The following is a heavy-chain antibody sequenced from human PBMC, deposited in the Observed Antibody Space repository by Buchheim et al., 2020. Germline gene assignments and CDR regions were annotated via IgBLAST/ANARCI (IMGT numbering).Heavy chain of an antibody. D-gene: IGHD4-17*01. J-gene: IGHJ4*02. CDR2: IRGSGGRI. V-gene: IGHV3-23*01. CDR1: GFTFSSYA. CDR3: AKRYGAYQNSPSDY. Sequence: EVQLLESGGGLVQPGGSLRLSCAASGFTFSSYAMSWVRPAPGKGLEWVSAIRGSGGRIYYAESVTGRFTISRANSKNTLYLQMSSLRADDTAVYYCAKRYGAYQNSPSDYWGQGTL.